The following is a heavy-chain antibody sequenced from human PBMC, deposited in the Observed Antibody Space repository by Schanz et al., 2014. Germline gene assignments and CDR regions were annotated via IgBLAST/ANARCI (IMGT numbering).Heavy chain of an antibody. D-gene: IGHD3-22*01. V-gene: IGHV1-69*04. Sequence: QVQLVQSGAEVKKPGASVKVSCKASGYTFTSYGISWVRQAPGQGLEWMGRIIPILGIANYAQKFQGRVTITADKSTFTAFMDVSSLRSEDTAVYYCARDYYDSSGYYYCDYWGQGTLVTVSS. CDR1: GYTFTSYG. J-gene: IGHJ4*02. CDR2: IIPILGIA. CDR3: ARDYYDSSGYYYCDY.